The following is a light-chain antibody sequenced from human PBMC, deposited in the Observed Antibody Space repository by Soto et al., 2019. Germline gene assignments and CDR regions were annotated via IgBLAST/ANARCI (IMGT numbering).Light chain of an antibody. CDR3: QQYNSYSWT. CDR1: QSIDTW. V-gene: IGKV1-5*03. J-gene: IGKJ1*01. CDR2: KAS. Sequence: DIQMTQSPSTLSASVGDRVTITCRASQSIDTWLAWYQQKPGHAPNLLIYKASSLESGVPSRFSGSGSGTEFTLTISSLQPDDFATYYCQQYNSYSWTFGQGTKVDIK.